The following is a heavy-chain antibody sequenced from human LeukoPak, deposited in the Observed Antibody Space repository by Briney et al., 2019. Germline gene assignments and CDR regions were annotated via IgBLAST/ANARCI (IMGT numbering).Heavy chain of an antibody. J-gene: IGHJ1*01. CDR2: ISSNGGST. D-gene: IGHD3-10*01. V-gene: IGHV3-64*01. CDR1: GFTFSSYA. CDR3: ARSPVRGVIIPYFQH. Sequence: PGGSLRLSCAASGFTFSSYAMHWVRQAPEKGLEYVSAISSNGGSTYYANSVKGRFTISRDNSKNTLYLQMGSLRAEDMAVYYCARSPVRGVIIPYFQHWGQGTLVTVSS.